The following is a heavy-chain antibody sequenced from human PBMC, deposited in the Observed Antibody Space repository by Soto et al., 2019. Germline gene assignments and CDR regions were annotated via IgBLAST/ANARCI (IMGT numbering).Heavy chain of an antibody. CDR1: GFSFSTYW. D-gene: IGHD3-16*01. Sequence: EVQVVESGGGLVQPGGSLRLSFVASGFSFSTYWMSWVRQVPGTGLEWVANIKADGSETHYVDSVRGRFTISRDNAKTSLYLQVNSLRAEDTAVYYCAKGGHIDFCGQGTLVTVSS. CDR2: IKADGSET. V-gene: IGHV3-7*03. J-gene: IGHJ4*02. CDR3: AKGGHIDF.